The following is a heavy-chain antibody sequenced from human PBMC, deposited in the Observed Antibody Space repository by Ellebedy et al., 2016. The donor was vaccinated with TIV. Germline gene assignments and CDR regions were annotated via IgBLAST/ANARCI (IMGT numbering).Heavy chain of an antibody. J-gene: IGHJ4*02. CDR3: ARLTPPGYDSSGYHQYYFDY. CDR2: IYYSGST. Sequence: MPSETLSLICTVSGGSISSSSYYWGWIRQPPGKGLEWIGSIYYSGSTYYNPSLKSRVTISVDTSKNQFSLKLRSVTAADTAVYYCARLTPPGYDSSGYHQYYFDYWGQGTLVTVSS. V-gene: IGHV4-39*01. D-gene: IGHD3-22*01. CDR1: GGSISSSSYY.